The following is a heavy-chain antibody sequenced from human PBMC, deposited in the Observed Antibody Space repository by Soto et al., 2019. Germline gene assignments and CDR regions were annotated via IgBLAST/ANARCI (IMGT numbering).Heavy chain of an antibody. CDR1: GGSISSGRFY. J-gene: IGHJ5*02. D-gene: IGHD3-10*01. CDR2: ISHTGST. Sequence: QLQLQESGSGLVKPSQTLSLNCTVSGGSISSGRFYWSWIRQPPGKGLEWIGYISHTGSTYYNPSMASRPTVSMDRSQNQFSLRLTSVTAAATAVYFCATAQYDSGRYPNWFDPWGQGTMVTVSS. V-gene: IGHV4-30-2*01. CDR3: ATAQYDSGRYPNWFDP.